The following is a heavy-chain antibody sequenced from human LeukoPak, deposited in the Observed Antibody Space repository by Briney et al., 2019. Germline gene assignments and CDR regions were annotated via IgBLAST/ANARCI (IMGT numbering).Heavy chain of an antibody. CDR1: GFTFSSYW. D-gene: IGHD3-10*01. V-gene: IGHV3-74*01. J-gene: IGHJ5*02. CDR3: ARDHSAWGGWFDP. CDR2: IEGDGSST. Sequence: GGSLRLSCAASGFTFSSYWMHWVRQAPGKGLVWVSRIEGDGSSTSYADSVKGRFTIFRDNAKNTLYLQMNSLRAEDTAVYYCARDHSAWGGWFDPWGQGTLVTVSS.